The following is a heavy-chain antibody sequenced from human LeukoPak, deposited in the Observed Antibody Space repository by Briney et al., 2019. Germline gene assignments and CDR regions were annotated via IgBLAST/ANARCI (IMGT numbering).Heavy chain of an antibody. CDR3: ARRTVVAREDY. D-gene: IGHD4-23*01. CDR2: INQDGSEK. Sequence: GGSLRLSCAASGYTLSTYWMSWVRQSPGKGLEWVANINQDGSEKNYVDSVKGRFTISRDNAKNSLSLQMNSLGAEDTAVYYCARRTVVAREDYWGQGTLVTVSS. J-gene: IGHJ4*02. CDR1: GYTLSTYW. V-gene: IGHV3-7*01.